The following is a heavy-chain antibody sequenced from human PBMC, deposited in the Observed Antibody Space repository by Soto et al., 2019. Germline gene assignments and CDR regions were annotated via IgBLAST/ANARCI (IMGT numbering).Heavy chain of an antibody. CDR3: ARGTGYCSGGSCYNYFDP. CDR1: DDSISTDNW. V-gene: IGHV4-4*02. J-gene: IGHJ5*02. D-gene: IGHD2-15*01. Sequence: QVQVQESGPGLVKPSGTLSLTCAVSDDSISTDNWWTWVRQPPGKGLEWIGEIYHSGSTNYNPSLKSRVTISVDKYKNQFSLKLTSVTAADTAVYYCARGTGYCSGGSCYNYFDPWGQGTLVTVSS. CDR2: IYHSGST.